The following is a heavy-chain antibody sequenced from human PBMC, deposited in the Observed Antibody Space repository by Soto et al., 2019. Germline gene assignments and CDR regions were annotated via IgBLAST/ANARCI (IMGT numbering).Heavy chain of an antibody. CDR3: ARERGGDYKAFDI. Sequence: GASVKVSCKASGGTFSSYAISWVRQAPGQGLEWMGGIIPIFSTANYAQKFQGRVTITADESTSTAYMELSSLRSEDTAVYYCARERGGDYKAFDIWGQGTMVTVSS. J-gene: IGHJ3*02. CDR1: GGTFSSYA. CDR2: IIPIFSTA. V-gene: IGHV1-69*13. D-gene: IGHD2-21*02.